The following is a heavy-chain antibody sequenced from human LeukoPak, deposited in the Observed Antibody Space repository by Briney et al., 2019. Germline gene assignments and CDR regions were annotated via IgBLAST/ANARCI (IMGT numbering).Heavy chain of an antibody. CDR1: GDSISSGGYH. V-gene: IGHV4-31*03. D-gene: IGHD6-19*01. CDR2: IYDSGST. J-gene: IGHJ2*01. Sequence: SETLSLTCTVSGDSISSGGYHWNWIRQRPGKGLEWIGYIYDSGSTYYSPSLKSRLTISVDTSKNQFSLRLNSVTAADTAVYYCAREQLSGWSLYSWYFDLWGRGTLVTVSS. CDR3: AREQLSGWSLYSWYFDL.